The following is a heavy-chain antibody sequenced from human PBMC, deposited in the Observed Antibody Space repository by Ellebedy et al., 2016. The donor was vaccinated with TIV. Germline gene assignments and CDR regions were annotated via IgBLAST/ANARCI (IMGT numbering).Heavy chain of an antibody. J-gene: IGHJ5*02. D-gene: IGHD2-21*01. V-gene: IGHV4-30-4*01. CDR3: ARLLIDAYSADS. CDR2: IYYSGDT. Sequence: MPSETLSLTCTVSGVSSTNGDYYWSWIRQSPGKGLEWIGDIYYSGDTHYNSALKSRLRISVDASKRQFSLRLDSVTAADSAVYFCARLLIDAYSADSWGQGTRVTVSS. CDR1: GVSSTNGDYY.